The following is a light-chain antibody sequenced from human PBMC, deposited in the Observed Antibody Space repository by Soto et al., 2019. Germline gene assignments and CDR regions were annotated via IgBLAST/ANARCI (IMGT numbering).Light chain of an antibody. V-gene: IGKV3-15*01. CDR1: QSVSSN. Sequence: EIVMTQSPGTLSLSPGETATLSCRASQSVSSNYVAWFHQKPGQAPRLLIYGASTRATAVPARFTASGSGTEFTLTISSLQSEDFAIYYCQPYNNWPLTFGGGTKVDIK. J-gene: IGKJ4*01. CDR2: GAS. CDR3: QPYNNWPLT.